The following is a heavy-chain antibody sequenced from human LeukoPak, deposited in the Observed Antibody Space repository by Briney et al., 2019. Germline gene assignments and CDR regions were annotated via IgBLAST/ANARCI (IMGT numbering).Heavy chain of an antibody. V-gene: IGHV4-39*01. CDR2: ISYRGST. CDR1: GGSITTALYN. D-gene: IGHD3-9*01. Sequence: PSETLSLTCTVSGGSITTALYNWGWIRQPPGKGLEWIGTISYRGSTYYKASLKSRVTISADTSKNQFSLKLYSVTAADTAVYYCARHPTGFPNWFDSWGQGTLVTVSS. CDR3: ARHPTGFPNWFDS. J-gene: IGHJ5*01.